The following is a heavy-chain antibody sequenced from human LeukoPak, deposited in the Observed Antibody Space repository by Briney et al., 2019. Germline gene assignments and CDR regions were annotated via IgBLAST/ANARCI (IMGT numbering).Heavy chain of an antibody. J-gene: IGHJ4*02. V-gene: IGHV4-59*08. CDR2: IYYSGST. Sequence: PSETLSLTCTVSGGSISSYYWSWIRQPPGKGLEWIGYIYYSGSTNYNPSLKSRVTISVDTSKNQFSLKPSSVTAADTAVYYCARLPARGYSGYDWYYFDYWGQGTLVTVSS. D-gene: IGHD5-12*01. CDR3: ARLPARGYSGYDWYYFDY. CDR1: GGSISSYY.